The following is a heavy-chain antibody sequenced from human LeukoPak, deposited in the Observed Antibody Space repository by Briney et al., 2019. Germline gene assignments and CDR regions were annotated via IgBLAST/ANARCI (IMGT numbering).Heavy chain of an antibody. J-gene: IGHJ6*02. CDR1: GGTFSSYA. CDR2: IIPIFGIA. D-gene: IGHD5-24*01. Sequence: GTSVKLSCKASGGTFSSYAISWVRQAPGQGLEWMGRIIPIFGIANYAQKFQGRATITADKSTSTAYMELSSLRSEDTAVYYCARDRATRDGYNQAFYGMDVWGQGTTVTVSS. CDR3: ARDRATRDGYNQAFYGMDV. V-gene: IGHV1-69*04.